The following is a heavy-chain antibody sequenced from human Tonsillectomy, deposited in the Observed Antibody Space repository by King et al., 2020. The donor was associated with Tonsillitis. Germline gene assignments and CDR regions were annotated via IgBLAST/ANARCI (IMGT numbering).Heavy chain of an antibody. V-gene: IGHV3-23*04. CDR1: GFTFSYYG. CDR2: ISGTGGSS. J-gene: IGHJ6*02. CDR3: AKDPTAHAAYYYYAMDV. Sequence: VQLVESGGGLVQPGGSLRLSCAASGFTFSYYGMSWVRQAPWKGLEWVSVISGTGGSSYYADSVKGRFTSSRDNSKNTLYLQMNSLRAEDTAVYYCAKDPTAHAAYYYYAMDVWGQGTTVTVSS.